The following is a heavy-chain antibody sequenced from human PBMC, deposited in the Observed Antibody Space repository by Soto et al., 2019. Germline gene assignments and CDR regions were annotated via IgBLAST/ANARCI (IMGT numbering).Heavy chain of an antibody. Sequence: LGESLKISCHGSGYTFFIFWIVWVRQVPGKGLEWVGRIDPGDSSATYSPTFQGHVTISADRSTRSAYLQWRSLRASDTAIYFCARRYCSRADCYSDSWGQGSLVTVSS. J-gene: IGHJ4*02. V-gene: IGHV5-10-1*01. CDR3: ARRYCSRADCYSDS. D-gene: IGHD2-2*01. CDR2: IDPGDSSA. CDR1: GYTFFIFW.